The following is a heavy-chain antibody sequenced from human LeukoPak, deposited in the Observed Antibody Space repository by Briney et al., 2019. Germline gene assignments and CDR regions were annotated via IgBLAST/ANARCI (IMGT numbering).Heavy chain of an antibody. D-gene: IGHD3-10*01. CDR3: ARRVYGSGSYYFDY. Sequence: PSETLSLTCAVSGVAISRGGYAWNWIRQPPGKGLEWIAYIYHSGTTYYNPSLKSRATISVDTSKNQFSLKLSSVTAADTAVYYCARRVYGSGSYYFDYWGQGTLVTVSS. CDR2: IYHSGTT. J-gene: IGHJ4*02. V-gene: IGHV4-30-4*07. CDR1: GVAISRGGYA.